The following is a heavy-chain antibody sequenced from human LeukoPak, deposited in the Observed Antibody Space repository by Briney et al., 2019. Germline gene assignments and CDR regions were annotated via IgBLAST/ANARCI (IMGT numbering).Heavy chain of an antibody. CDR3: ARERYCSSTSCPDTYYFDY. Sequence: ASVKVSCKASGYTFTGYYMHWVRQAPGQGLEWMGWINPNSGGTNYAQKFQGWVTMIRDTSISTAYMELSRLRSDDTAVYYCARERYCSSTSCPDTYYFDYWGQGTLVTVSS. V-gene: IGHV1-2*04. J-gene: IGHJ4*02. D-gene: IGHD2-2*01. CDR1: GYTFTGYY. CDR2: INPNSGGT.